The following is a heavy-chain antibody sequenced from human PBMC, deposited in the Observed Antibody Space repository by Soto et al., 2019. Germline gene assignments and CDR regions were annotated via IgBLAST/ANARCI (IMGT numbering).Heavy chain of an antibody. CDR2: ISGSGGST. CDR1: GFTFSSYA. CDR3: ANSPGIAYGMDV. Sequence: GGSLRLSCAASGFTFSSYAMSWVRQAPGKGLEWVSAISGSGGSTYYADSVKGRFTISRDNSKNTLYLQMNSLRAEDTAVYYCANSPGIAYGMDVWGQGTTVTVSS. D-gene: IGHD2-15*01. V-gene: IGHV3-23*01. J-gene: IGHJ6*02.